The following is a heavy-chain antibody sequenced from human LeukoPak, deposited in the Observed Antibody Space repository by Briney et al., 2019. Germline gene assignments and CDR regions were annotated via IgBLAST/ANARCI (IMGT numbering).Heavy chain of an antibody. J-gene: IGHJ4*02. CDR3: ARDDCSSSSCLTY. CDR2: INTDGSRT. D-gene: IGHD2-2*01. Sequence: GGSLRLSCAASGFTFSSYWMHWVRQAPGKGLVWVSRINTDGSRTSYADSVKGRFTISRDNAKNTLYLQMNSLRAEDAAVYYCARDDCSSSSCLTYWGQGTLVTVSS. CDR1: GFTFSSYW. V-gene: IGHV3-74*01.